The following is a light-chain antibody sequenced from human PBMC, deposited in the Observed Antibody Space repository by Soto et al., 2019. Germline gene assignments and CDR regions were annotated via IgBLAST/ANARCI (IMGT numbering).Light chain of an antibody. Sequence: QSVLTQPASVSGSPAQSITVSCTGTSSDVGAYNYVSWYQQHPGKAPKLMIYEVNNRPSGISNRFSGSKSGNTASLTISGLQAEDEADYFCSSFTSTSAVYVFGAGTKVTVL. V-gene: IGLV2-14*01. CDR3: SSFTSTSAVYV. CDR1: SSDVGAYNY. CDR2: EVN. J-gene: IGLJ1*01.